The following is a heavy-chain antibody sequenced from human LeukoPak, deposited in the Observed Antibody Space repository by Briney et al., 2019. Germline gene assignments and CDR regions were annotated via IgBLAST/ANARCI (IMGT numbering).Heavy chain of an antibody. CDR2: ISGDGDDT. Sequence: GGFLRLSCAASGFTFSTYSMNWVRQAPGKGLEWVSLISGDGDDTYYADSVKGRFTISRDNRKKSLFLQMSRLRTEDTALYYCAKDISASVFGVASDYWGQGTLVTVSS. CDR3: AKDISASVFGVASDY. CDR1: GFTFSTYS. D-gene: IGHD3-3*01. J-gene: IGHJ4*02. V-gene: IGHV3-43*02.